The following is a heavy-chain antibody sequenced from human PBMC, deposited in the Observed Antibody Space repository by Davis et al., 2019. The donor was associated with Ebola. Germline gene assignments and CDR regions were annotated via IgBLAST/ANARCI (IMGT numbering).Heavy chain of an antibody. CDR3: AQDFCGGPHRKTWFDP. Sequence: AASVKVSCKASGGTFSSYAISWVRQAPGQGLEWMGGIIPIFGTAIYAQKFQGRVTITADESTSTAYMGLISLRSEDTAVDYLAQDFCGGPHRKTWFDPWGQGTLVTVSS. CDR1: GGTFSSYA. D-gene: IGHD2-21*01. CDR2: IIPIFGTA. J-gene: IGHJ5*02. V-gene: IGHV1-69*13.